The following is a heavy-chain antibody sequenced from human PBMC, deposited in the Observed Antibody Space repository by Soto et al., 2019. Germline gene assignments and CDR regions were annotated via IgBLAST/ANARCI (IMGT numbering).Heavy chain of an antibody. J-gene: IGHJ2*01. CDR3: ARGTREEWYFDL. CDR2: INHSGST. Sequence: QVQLQQWGAGLLKPSETLSLTCAVYGGSFSGYYWSWIRQPPGKGLEWIGEINHSGSTNYNPSLKSRITISIDTSKNQFSLKLSSVTAADTAVYYCARGTREEWYFDLWGRGTLVTVSS. CDR1: GGSFSGYY. V-gene: IGHV4-34*01.